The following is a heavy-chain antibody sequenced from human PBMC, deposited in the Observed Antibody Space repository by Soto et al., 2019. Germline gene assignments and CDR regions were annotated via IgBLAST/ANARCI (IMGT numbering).Heavy chain of an antibody. J-gene: IGHJ3*02. D-gene: IGHD3-10*01. CDR1: GGSISSYY. V-gene: IGHV4-59*01. Sequence: TLSLTCTVSGGSISSYYWSWIRQPPGKGLEWIGYIYYSGSTNYNPSLKSRVTISVDTSKDQFSLKLSSVTAADTAVYYCARDRGVRGPFDIWGQGTMVTVSS. CDR2: IYYSGST. CDR3: ARDRGVRGPFDI.